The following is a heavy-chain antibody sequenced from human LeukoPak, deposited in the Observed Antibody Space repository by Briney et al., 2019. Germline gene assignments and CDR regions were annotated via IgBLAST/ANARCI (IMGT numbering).Heavy chain of an antibody. CDR3: ARDEGGVFLQAGSED. D-gene: IGHD3-16*01. V-gene: IGHV1-2*02. Sequence: GASVKVSCKASGYTFTGYYMHWVRQAPGQGLEWMGWINPNSGGTNYAQKFQGRVTMTRDTSISTAYMELSRLRSDDTAVYYCARDEGGVFLQAGSEDWGQGTLVTVSS. CDR2: INPNSGGT. J-gene: IGHJ4*02. CDR1: GYTFTGYY.